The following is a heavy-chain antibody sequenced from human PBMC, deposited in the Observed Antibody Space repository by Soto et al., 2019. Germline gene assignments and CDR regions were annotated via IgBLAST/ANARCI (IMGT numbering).Heavy chain of an antibody. CDR2: INPILDST. CDR3: ATMKRARLDS. J-gene: IGHJ4*02. CDR1: GIMSSGYG. Sequence: QEQVVQSGPAMKEPGSSVKVSCRASGIMSSGYGFSWVRQAPGQGLEWVGRINPILDSTHYAQNLQGRVSITVDKSTDTAYLEVTSLRREDTAKYCCATMKRARLDSWGRGTVVTVSS. D-gene: IGHD6-25*01. V-gene: IGHV1-69*09.